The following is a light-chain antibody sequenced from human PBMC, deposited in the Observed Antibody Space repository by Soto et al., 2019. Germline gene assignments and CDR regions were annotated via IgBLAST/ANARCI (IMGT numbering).Light chain of an antibody. CDR2: EVS. V-gene: IGLV2-8*01. CDR1: SSDVGGYNY. Sequence: QSALTQPPSASGSPGQSVTISCTGTSSDVGGYNYVSWYQQYPGKAPKLMIYEVSKRPSGVPDRFSGYKSGKTASLTVSGLQPEDEADYYCTSYAGSNIWVFGGGTKRTVL. J-gene: IGLJ3*02. CDR3: TSYAGSNIWV.